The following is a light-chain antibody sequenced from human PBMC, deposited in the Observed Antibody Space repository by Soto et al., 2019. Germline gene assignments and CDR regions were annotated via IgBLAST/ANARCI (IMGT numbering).Light chain of an antibody. CDR3: AAWDDSLKGPV. Sequence: QSVLTQPPSASGTPGQRVTISCSGSSSSIGSNTVNWYQQLPGTAPKLLIYSNDQRPSGVPDRFSGSKSGTSASLAISGLQSEDEGDYYCAAWDDSLKGPVFGGGTKVTVL. V-gene: IGLV1-44*01. CDR1: SSSIGSNT. CDR2: SND. J-gene: IGLJ2*01.